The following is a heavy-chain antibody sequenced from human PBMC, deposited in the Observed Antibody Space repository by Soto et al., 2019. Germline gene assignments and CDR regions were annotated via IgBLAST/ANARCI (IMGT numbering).Heavy chain of an antibody. Sequence: SVKVSCKASGGTFSSYAISWVRQAHGQGLEWMGGIIPIFGTANYAQKFQGRVTITADESTSTAYMELSSLRSEDTAVYYCARALGGGYCSSTSCRLKRGDAFDIWGQGTMVTVSS. CDR3: ARALGGGYCSSTSCRLKRGDAFDI. V-gene: IGHV1-69*13. CDR2: IIPIFGTA. CDR1: GGTFSSYA. D-gene: IGHD2-2*01. J-gene: IGHJ3*02.